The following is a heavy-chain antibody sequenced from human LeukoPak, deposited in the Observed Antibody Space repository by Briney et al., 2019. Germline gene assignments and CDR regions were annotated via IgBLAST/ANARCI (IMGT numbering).Heavy chain of an antibody. CDR1: GGSISSDY. CDR3: ARWGSGFGI. J-gene: IGHJ3*02. CDR2: IYFSGST. D-gene: IGHD6-19*01. V-gene: IGHV4-59*01. Sequence: SETLSLTCTVSGGSISSDYWSWIRQPPGKGLEWIGYIYFSGSTTYNPSLRSRLTISVDTSKNQFSLRLTSVTAADTAVYYCARWGSGFGIWAKGQWSPSL.